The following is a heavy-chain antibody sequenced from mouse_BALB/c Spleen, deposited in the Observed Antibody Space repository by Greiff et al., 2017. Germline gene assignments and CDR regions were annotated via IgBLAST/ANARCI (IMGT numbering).Heavy chain of an antibody. Sequence: QVQLQQSGAELVRPGASVTLSCKASGYTFTDYEMHWVKQTPVHGLEWIGAIDPETGGTAYNQKFKGKATLTADKSSSTAYMELRSLTSEDSAVYYCSDSPYYAMDYWGQGTSVTVSS. D-gene: IGHD2-4*01. CDR1: GYTFTDYE. J-gene: IGHJ4*01. V-gene: IGHV1-15*01. CDR3: SDSPYYAMDY. CDR2: IDPETGGT.